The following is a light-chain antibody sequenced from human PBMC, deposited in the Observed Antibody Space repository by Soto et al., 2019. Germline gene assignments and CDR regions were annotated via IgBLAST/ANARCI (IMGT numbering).Light chain of an antibody. CDR1: QSVDRY. Sequence: EIVLTQSPGTLSLSPGERATLSCRASQSVDRYLAWYQQKRGQAPRLLIYGASTRATGIPDRFSGGGSGTDFTLTISRLEPEDFAVYYCQQYGSSPRTFGQGTKVEIK. J-gene: IGKJ1*01. CDR2: GAS. V-gene: IGKV3-20*01. CDR3: QQYGSSPRT.